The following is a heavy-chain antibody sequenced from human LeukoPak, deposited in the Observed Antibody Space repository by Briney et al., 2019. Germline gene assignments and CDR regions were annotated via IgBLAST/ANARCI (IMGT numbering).Heavy chain of an antibody. D-gene: IGHD4-23*01. Sequence: PGGSLRLSCAASGFTFSSYAMHWVRQAPGKGLGWVAVISYDGSNKYYADSVKGRFTISRDNSKNTLYLQMNSLRAEDTAVYYCARSKPLYDYGGNPLDYWGQGTLVTVSS. CDR3: ARSKPLYDYGGNPLDY. J-gene: IGHJ4*02. CDR1: GFTFSSYA. CDR2: ISYDGSNK. V-gene: IGHV3-30-3*01.